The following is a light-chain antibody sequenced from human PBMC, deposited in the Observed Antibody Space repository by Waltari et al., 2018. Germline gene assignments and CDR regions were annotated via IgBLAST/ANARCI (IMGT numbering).Light chain of an antibody. CDR2: GVS. CDR3: QQYDNWPLT. CDR1: QDVGRE. Sequence: ETVMTQSPATLSVAPGERATLSCRASQDVGRELAWYQPKPGQAPRLLIYGVSTRATGVPARFSGSGSGAEFTLTTSSLQSEDFEVYYCQQYDNWPLTFGGGTKVEIK. J-gene: IGKJ4*01. V-gene: IGKV3D-15*01.